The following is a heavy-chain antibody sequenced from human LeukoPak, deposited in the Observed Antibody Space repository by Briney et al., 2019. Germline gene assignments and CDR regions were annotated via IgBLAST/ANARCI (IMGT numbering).Heavy chain of an antibody. CDR2: ISYDGSNK. D-gene: IGHD2/OR15-2a*01. V-gene: IGHV3-30*18. J-gene: IGHJ4*02. Sequence: GRSLRLSCAASGFTFSSYGMHWVRQDPGKGLEWVAVISYDGSNKYYADSVKGRFTISRDNSKNTLYLQMNSLRAEDTAVYYCAKSAGYFFFDYWGQGTLVTVSS. CDR1: GFTFSSYG. CDR3: AKSAGYFFFDY.